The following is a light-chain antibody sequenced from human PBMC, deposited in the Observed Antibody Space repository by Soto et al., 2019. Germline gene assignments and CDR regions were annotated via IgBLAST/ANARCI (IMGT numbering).Light chain of an antibody. CDR3: QQYGISPIT. J-gene: IGKJ5*01. CDR2: GAS. CDR1: QSVSSSY. V-gene: IGKV3-20*01. Sequence: EIVLTQSPCTLSLSPGERATLSCRVSQSVSSSYLAWYQQKPGQAPRLLIYGASSRATGIPDRFSGSGSGTDFTLTISRLEPEDFAVYYCQQYGISPITFGLGTRLEIK.